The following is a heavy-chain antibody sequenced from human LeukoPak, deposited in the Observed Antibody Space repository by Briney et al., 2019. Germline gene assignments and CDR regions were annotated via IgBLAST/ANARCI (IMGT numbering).Heavy chain of an antibody. D-gene: IGHD2-15*01. Sequence: SQTLSLTCAISGDSVSSDSAAWSWIRQSPSRGLEWLGMKYYRSKWYHDYAISGKSRITINPDTSKNQVSLQLNSVTPEDTAVYYCARGVHSYYFDYWGQGTLVAVSS. CDR2: KYYRSKWYH. CDR1: GDSVSSDSAA. V-gene: IGHV6-1*01. CDR3: ARGVHSYYFDY. J-gene: IGHJ4*02.